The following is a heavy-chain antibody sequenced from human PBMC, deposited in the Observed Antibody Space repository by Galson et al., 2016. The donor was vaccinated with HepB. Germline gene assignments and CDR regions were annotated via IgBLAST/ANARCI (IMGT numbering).Heavy chain of an antibody. V-gene: IGHV4-59*01. CDR3: ARGHWDLRY. D-gene: IGHD7-27*01. J-gene: IGHJ4*02. CDR1: DGSISGYH. Sequence: ETLSLTCTVSDGSISGYHWTWIRQAPGKGLEWIGHILHRGSTDYCPSLKSRVTISADTSKDQLSLELRSVTAADSAVYYCARGHWDLRYWGQGILVTVSS. CDR2: ILHRGST.